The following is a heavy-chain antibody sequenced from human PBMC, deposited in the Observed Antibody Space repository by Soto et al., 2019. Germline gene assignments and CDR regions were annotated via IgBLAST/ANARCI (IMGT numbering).Heavy chain of an antibody. V-gene: IGHV3-48*01. D-gene: IGHD5-18*01. CDR1: GFTFNSYA. J-gene: IGHJ4*02. CDR2: ISSTSSTI. CDR3: ARERRGGYSYGYLDY. Sequence: GGSLRLSCAASGFTFNSYAMTWVRQAPGKGLEWISYISSTSSTIYYADSVKGRFTISRDNAKNSLYLQMNSLRAEDTALYYCARERRGGYSYGYLDYWGQGTLVTVSS.